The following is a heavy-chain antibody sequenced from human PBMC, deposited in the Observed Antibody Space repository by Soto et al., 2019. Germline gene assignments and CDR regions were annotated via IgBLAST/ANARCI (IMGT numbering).Heavy chain of an antibody. V-gene: IGHV1-8*01. CDR2: MNPDSGNT. CDR1: GYTFTRYD. J-gene: IGHJ5*02. CDR3: VHRHASWTRRTSDP. D-gene: IGHD1-1*01. Sequence: GQATSKAWGYTFTRYDLNWVLQATGQGIEWMGWMNPDSGNTGYAQKFQGRVTMTTNTSMSTTYMELSSLRSEDAAEYYCVHRHASWTRRTSDP.